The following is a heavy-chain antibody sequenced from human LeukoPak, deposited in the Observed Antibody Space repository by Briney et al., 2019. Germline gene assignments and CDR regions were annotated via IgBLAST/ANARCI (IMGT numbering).Heavy chain of an antibody. V-gene: IGHV3-23*01. CDR3: ARDGDTYYYDSSGSNGAFWFDP. CDR2: ISGSGGST. Sequence: GGSLRLSCAASGFTFSSYGMSWVRQAPGKGLEWVSAISGSGGSTYYADSVKGRFTISRDNSKNTLYLQMNSLRAEDTAVYYCARDGDTYYYDSSGSNGAFWFDPWGQGTLVTVSS. CDR1: GFTFSSYG. J-gene: IGHJ5*02. D-gene: IGHD3-22*01.